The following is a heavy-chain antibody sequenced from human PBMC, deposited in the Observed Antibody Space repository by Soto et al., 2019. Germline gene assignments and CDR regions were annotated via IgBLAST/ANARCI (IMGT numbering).Heavy chain of an antibody. CDR3: ARGVLQDYYGSGSFWFDP. CDR1: GGSISSGGYY. CDR2: IYYSGST. Sequence: PSETLSLTCTVSGGSISSGGYYWSWIRQHPGKGLEWIGYIYYSGSTYYNPSLKSRVTISVDTSKNQFSLKLSSVTAADTAVYYCARGVLQDYYGSGSFWFDPWGQGTLVTVSS. D-gene: IGHD3-10*01. V-gene: IGHV4-31*03. J-gene: IGHJ5*02.